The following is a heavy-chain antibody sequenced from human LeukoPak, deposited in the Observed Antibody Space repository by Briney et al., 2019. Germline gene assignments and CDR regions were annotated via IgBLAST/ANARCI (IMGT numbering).Heavy chain of an antibody. D-gene: IGHD6-6*01. Sequence: SVKVSCKASGYAFTSYDINWVRQATGQGLEWMGWMNPNSGNTGYAQKFQGRVTMTSNTSISTAYMELSSLRSEDTAVYYCARGWSSLEVYDPWGEGTLVTVSS. CDR1: GYAFTSYD. CDR2: MNPNSGNT. CDR3: ARGWSSLEVYDP. V-gene: IGHV1-8*01. J-gene: IGHJ5*02.